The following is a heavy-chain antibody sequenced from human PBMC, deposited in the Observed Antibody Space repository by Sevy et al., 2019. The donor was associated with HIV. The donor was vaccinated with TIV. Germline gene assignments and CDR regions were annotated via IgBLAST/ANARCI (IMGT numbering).Heavy chain of an antibody. V-gene: IGHV3-21*01. CDR2: ISSGSGYI. CDR1: GFTFSSYN. J-gene: IGHJ6*02. CDR3: TRDKTILEGRYGMDV. D-gene: IGHD3-3*01. Sequence: GGSLISCAASGFTFSSYNMNWVRQTPGKGLEWVSFISSGSGYIYYADSVKGRFTISRDNAKNSLYLQMNSLRAEDTAMYYCTRDKTILEGRYGMDVWGQGTTVTVSS.